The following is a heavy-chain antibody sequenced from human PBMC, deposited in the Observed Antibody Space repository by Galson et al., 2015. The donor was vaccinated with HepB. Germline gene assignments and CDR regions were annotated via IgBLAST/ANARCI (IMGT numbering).Heavy chain of an antibody. CDR1: GFTFSSYG. CDR2: ISYDGSNK. J-gene: IGHJ6*02. Sequence: SLRLSCAASGFTFSSYGMHWVRQAPGKGLEWVAVISYDGSNKYYADSVKGRFTISRDNSKYTLYLQMNSLRAEDTAVYYCAKSYGDYGYYYYGMDVWGQGTTVTVSS. CDR3: AKSYGDYGYYYYGMDV. V-gene: IGHV3-30*18. D-gene: IGHD4-17*01.